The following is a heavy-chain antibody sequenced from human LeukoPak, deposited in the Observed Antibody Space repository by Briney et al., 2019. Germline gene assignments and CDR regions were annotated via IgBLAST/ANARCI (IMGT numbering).Heavy chain of an antibody. V-gene: IGHV3-30*02. CDR1: GFTFSSYG. J-gene: IGHJ4*02. CDR2: IRYDGSIK. D-gene: IGHD5-18*01. Sequence: PGGSLRLSCAASGFTFSSYGMHWVRQAPGKGLEWVTFIRYDGSIKYYVDSVKGRFTISRDNSKNTLSLQMDSLRAEDTAVYYCAKSVGFRGYSYGLYDYWGQGTLVTVSS. CDR3: AKSVGFRGYSYGLYDY.